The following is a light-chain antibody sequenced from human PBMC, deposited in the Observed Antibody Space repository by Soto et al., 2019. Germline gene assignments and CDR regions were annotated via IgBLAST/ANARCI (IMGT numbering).Light chain of an antibody. CDR2: KAS. J-gene: IGKJ1*01. CDR3: QQYNRYTWT. CDR1: QTIYSW. V-gene: IGKV1-5*03. Sequence: DIQMTQSPSTLSASIGDRVTITCRASQTIYSWLAWYQQKPGKAPNLLIYKASNLPSGVPSRFSGSGSGTEFTLTISGLQPDDSALYYCQQYNRYTWTFGQGTKVEIK.